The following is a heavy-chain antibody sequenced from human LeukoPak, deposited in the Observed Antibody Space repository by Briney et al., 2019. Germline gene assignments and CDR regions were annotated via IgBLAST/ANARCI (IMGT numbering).Heavy chain of an antibody. J-gene: IGHJ4*02. CDR3: ARTHSSSWYYFDY. Sequence: GGSLRLSFAASGFTVSSNYMSWVRQAPGKGLEWVSVIYSGGSTYYADSVKGRFTISRDNSKNTLYLQMNSLRAEDTAVYYCARTHSSSWYYFDYWGQGTLVTVSS. V-gene: IGHV3-66*02. CDR2: IYSGGST. D-gene: IGHD6-13*01. CDR1: GFTVSSNY.